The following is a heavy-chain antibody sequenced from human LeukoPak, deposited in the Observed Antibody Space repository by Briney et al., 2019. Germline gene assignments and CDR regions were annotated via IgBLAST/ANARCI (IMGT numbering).Heavy chain of an antibody. D-gene: IGHD3-22*01. CDR1: GYTFISYG. CDR2: ISAYNGNR. Sequence: VASVKVSCKASGYTFISYGISWVRQAPGQGLEWMGWISAYNGNRNYAQKLQGRVTMTTDTSTSTAYMELRSLRSDDTAVYYCARTPIVVVITTLVGAFDIWGQGTMVTVSS. CDR3: ARTPIVVVITTLVGAFDI. V-gene: IGHV1-18*01. J-gene: IGHJ3*02.